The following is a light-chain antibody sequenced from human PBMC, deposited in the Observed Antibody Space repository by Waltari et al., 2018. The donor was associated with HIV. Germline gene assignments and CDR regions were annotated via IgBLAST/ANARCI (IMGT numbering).Light chain of an antibody. V-gene: IGLV2-14*03. CDR2: DVT. Sequence: PPIQSASVSGSPGHSPTISCIGSCSVVRDYDYLPRYLHHPGKAPKLLIYDVTHRPSGISARFSGSKSGNTASLTISWLQADDEADYYCGSYTTTSTLGVFGGGTKLTVL. J-gene: IGLJ2*01. CDR3: GSYTTTSTLGV. CDR1: CSVVRDYDY.